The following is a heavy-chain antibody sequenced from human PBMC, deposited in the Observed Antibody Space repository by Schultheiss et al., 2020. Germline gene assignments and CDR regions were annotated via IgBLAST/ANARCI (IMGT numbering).Heavy chain of an antibody. V-gene: IGHV3-23*01. CDR3: AKDGGGYSYGIDR. D-gene: IGHD5-18*01. CDR1: GFTFNTAW. J-gene: IGHJ5*02. CDR2: ISGSGGST. Sequence: GGSLRLSCAASGFTFNTAWMSWVRQAPGKGLEWVSAISGSGGSTYYADSVKGRFTISRDNAENSVSLQMNSLRAGDTAVYYCAKDGGGYSYGIDRWGQGTLVTVSS.